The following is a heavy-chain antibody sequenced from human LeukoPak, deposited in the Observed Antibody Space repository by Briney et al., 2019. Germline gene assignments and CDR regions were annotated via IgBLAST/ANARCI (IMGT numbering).Heavy chain of an antibody. CDR1: GYTSTSYG. Sequence: ASVKVSCKASGYTSTSYGISWVRQAPGQGLEWMGWISAYNGNTNYAQKLQGRVTMTTDTSTSTAYMELRSLRSDDTAVYYCARGGSVVPAARYGLNWFDPWGQGTLVTVSS. CDR3: ARGGSVVPAARYGLNWFDP. V-gene: IGHV1-18*01. J-gene: IGHJ5*02. D-gene: IGHD2-2*01. CDR2: ISAYNGNT.